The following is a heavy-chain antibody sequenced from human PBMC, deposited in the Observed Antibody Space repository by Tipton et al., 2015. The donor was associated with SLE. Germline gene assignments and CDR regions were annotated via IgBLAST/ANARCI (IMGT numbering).Heavy chain of an antibody. CDR3: ARGRLEPDTSDYNPPWLDS. CDR2: ISSRSSYI. V-gene: IGHV3-21*06. D-gene: IGHD3-22*01. J-gene: IGHJ5*01. CDR1: GFTFKTYI. Sequence: SGFTFKTYILSWVRQVPGKGPEWVSSISSRSSYIYYADSVQGRFTISRDNSKNVLFLQMNSLRSEDTAMYYCARGRLEPDTSDYNPPWLDSWGQGTLVTVSS.